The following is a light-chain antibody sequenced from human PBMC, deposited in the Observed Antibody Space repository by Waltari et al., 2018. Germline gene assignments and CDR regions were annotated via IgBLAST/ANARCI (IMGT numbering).Light chain of an antibody. J-gene: IGKJ1*01. CDR1: QSVLYSSNNKNY. CDR3: HQYYTTPPT. V-gene: IGKV4-1*01. CDR2: WAS. Sequence: DIVMTQSPDSLAVSLGERATINCKSSQSVLYSSNNKNYLSWYQQNPGQPPKLLIYWASTRESGVPDRCSGSGAGTDVTLTISCLQAEDVAVYYCHQYYTTPPTFGRGTKVEIK.